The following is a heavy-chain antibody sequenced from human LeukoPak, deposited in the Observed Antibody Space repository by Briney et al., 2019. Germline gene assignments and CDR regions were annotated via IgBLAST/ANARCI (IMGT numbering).Heavy chain of an antibody. Sequence: SETLSLTCAVYGGSFSGYYWSWIRQPPGKGLEWIGEINHSGSTNYNPSLKSRVTISVDTSKNQFSLKLSSVTAADTAVYYCARDRTIRRWFDPWGQGTLVTVSS. J-gene: IGHJ5*02. V-gene: IGHV4-34*01. CDR3: ARDRTIRRWFDP. CDR2: INHSGST. CDR1: GGSFSGYY. D-gene: IGHD2-2*02.